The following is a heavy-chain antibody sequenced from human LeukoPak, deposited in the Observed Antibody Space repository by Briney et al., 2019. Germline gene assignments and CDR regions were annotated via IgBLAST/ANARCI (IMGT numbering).Heavy chain of an antibody. V-gene: IGHV3-33*08. CDR3: ARDGDYGDYFDY. Sequence: GGSLRLSCAASGFTFSSYWMHWVRQAPGKGLEWVAVIWYDGSNKYYADSVKGRFTISRDNSKNTLYLQMNSLRAEDTAVYYCARDGDYGDYFDYWGQGTLVTVSS. CDR1: GFTFSSYW. D-gene: IGHD4-17*01. J-gene: IGHJ4*02. CDR2: IWYDGSNK.